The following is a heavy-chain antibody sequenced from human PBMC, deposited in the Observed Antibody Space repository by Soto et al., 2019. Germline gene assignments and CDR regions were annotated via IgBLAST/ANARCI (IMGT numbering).Heavy chain of an antibody. CDR2: IYWDGDK. CDR3: AHRATMTIFGLIIDNGNWFDP. CDR1: GFTLSTSGAA. Sequence: QINLIESGPPLVKPTQTLTLTCTFSGFTLSTSGAAVGWVRQPPGRALEWLALIYWDGDKRYNASLGNRLTITKDTSMNHVVLTLTNVDPADKATYYCAHRATMTIFGLIIDNGNWFDPWGQGTRVIVSS. D-gene: IGHD3-3*01. J-gene: IGHJ5*01. V-gene: IGHV2-5*02.